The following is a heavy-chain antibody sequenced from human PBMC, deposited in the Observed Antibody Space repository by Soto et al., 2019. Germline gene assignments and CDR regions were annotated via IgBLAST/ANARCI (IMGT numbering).Heavy chain of an antibody. CDR3: ARDQPGYSYGYGLGY. D-gene: IGHD5-18*01. Sequence: EVQLVESGGGLVKPGGSLRLSCAASGFTFSSYSMNWVRQAPGKGLEWVSSISSSSSYIYYADSVKGRFTISGDNAXNSLYLQMNSLRAEDTAVYYCARDQPGYSYGYGLGYWGQGTLVTVSS. CDR1: GFTFSSYS. J-gene: IGHJ4*02. CDR2: ISSSSSYI. V-gene: IGHV3-21*01.